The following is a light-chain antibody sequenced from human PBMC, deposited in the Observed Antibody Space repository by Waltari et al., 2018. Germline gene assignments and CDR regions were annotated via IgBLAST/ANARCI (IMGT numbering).Light chain of an antibody. Sequence: DIVMTQSPDSLAVSLGERATINCKSSQSVLYSSNNKNYLAWYQQKPGQPPKLLIYWASTRESGVPDRFSGSGSGTNFTLTISSLRAEDVAVYYCQQYYRSPWTFGQGTKVEIK. V-gene: IGKV4-1*01. CDR3: QQYYRSPWT. J-gene: IGKJ1*01. CDR2: WAS. CDR1: QSVLYSSNNKNY.